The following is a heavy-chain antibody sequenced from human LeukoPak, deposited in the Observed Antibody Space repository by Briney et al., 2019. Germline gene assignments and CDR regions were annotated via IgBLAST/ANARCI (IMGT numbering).Heavy chain of an antibody. V-gene: IGHV1-69*05. J-gene: IGHJ3*02. CDR3: AGRIAAAADDAFDI. Sequence: GASVKVSCKASGGTFSSYAISWVRQAPGQGLEWMGGIIPIFGTANYAQKFQGRVTITTDESTSTAYMELSSLRSEDTAVYYCAGRIAAAADDAFDIWAKGQWSPSLQ. D-gene: IGHD6-13*01. CDR2: IIPIFGTA. CDR1: GGTFSSYA.